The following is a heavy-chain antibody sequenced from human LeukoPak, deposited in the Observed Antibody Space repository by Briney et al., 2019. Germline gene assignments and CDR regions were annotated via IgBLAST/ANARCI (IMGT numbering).Heavy chain of an antibody. V-gene: IGHV3-30*03. CDR1: RFTFSRYG. Sequence: GKSLRLSCVASRFTFSRYGIHWVRQAPGKGLEWLAHMSPDGIHEFYADSVKGRFTISRDSSRDTMYLQMDSLRAEDTAVYYCARDNTWSLDYWGQGTLVTVSS. CDR3: ARDNTWSLDY. J-gene: IGHJ4*02. D-gene: IGHD2/OR15-2a*01. CDR2: MSPDGIHE.